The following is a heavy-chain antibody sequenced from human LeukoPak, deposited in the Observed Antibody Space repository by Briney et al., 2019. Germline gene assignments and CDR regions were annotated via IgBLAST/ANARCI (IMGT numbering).Heavy chain of an antibody. J-gene: IGHJ4*02. V-gene: IGHV3-66*01. CDR1: GFTVSSKY. Sequence: GGSLRLSCAASGFTVSSKYMSWVRQAPGKGLEWVSIIYSGGSTYYADSVKGRFTISRDTSKNTLYLQMNSLRAEDTAIYFCAREDDWNYEDYWGQGTLVTVSS. D-gene: IGHD1-7*01. CDR2: IYSGGST. CDR3: AREDDWNYEDY.